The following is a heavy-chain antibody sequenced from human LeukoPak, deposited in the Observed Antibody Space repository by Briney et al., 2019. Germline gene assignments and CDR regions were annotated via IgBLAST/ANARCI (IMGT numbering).Heavy chain of an antibody. V-gene: IGHV1-18*01. CDR2: ISTYSGNT. Sequence: ASVKVSCKASGYTFTSYGCSWVRQAPGQGLEWMGWISTYSGNTNYAQKFQGRVTMTTDTSTSTAYMELRSLRSDDTAVYYCARGRGGNSEFVDFWGQGTLVTVSS. D-gene: IGHD4-23*01. CDR3: ARGRGGNSEFVDF. J-gene: IGHJ4*02. CDR1: GYTFTSYG.